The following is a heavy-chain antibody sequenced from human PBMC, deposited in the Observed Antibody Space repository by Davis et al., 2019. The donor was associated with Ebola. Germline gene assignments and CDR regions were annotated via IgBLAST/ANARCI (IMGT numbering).Heavy chain of an antibody. D-gene: IGHD3-10*01. Sequence: PGGSLRLSCAASGFTFSNSAMSWVRQAPGKGLEWVSTISGSGGSTYYADSVKGRFSISRDNSKNTLYLQMNSLRAEDTAVYYCAKDHAYGSGSYSYDAFDIWGQGTMVTVSS. J-gene: IGHJ3*02. CDR2: ISGSGGST. V-gene: IGHV3-23*01. CDR1: GFTFSNSA. CDR3: AKDHAYGSGSYSYDAFDI.